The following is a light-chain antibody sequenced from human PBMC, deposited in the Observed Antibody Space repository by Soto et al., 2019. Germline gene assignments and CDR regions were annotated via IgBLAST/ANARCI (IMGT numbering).Light chain of an antibody. CDR2: DAS. CDR3: QQYGDWPGA. V-gene: IGKV3D-15*01. J-gene: IGKJ4*01. CDR1: QSVGSK. Sequence: EIVMTQSPPTLSVSPGERATLSCRASQSVGSKLAWYQQRPGQAPRLLIYDASNRATGIPAGFSGSGSGTEFSLTISSLQSEDFAVYSCQQYGDWPGAFGGGTKVEIK.